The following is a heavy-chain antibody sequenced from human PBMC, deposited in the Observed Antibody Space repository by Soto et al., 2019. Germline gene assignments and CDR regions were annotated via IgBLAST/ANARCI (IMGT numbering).Heavy chain of an antibody. CDR2: ISAYNGNT. V-gene: IGHV1-18*04. CDR3: ARKSSSSSWFDP. CDR1: GYTFTSYG. J-gene: IGHJ5*02. D-gene: IGHD6-6*01. Sequence: ASVKVSCTDSGYTFTSYGISWVRQAPGQGLEWMGWISAYNGNTNYAQNLQGRVTMTTDPSTRTAYMDLRSLRSDDTAVYYCARKSSSSSWFDPWGQGTLVTVSS.